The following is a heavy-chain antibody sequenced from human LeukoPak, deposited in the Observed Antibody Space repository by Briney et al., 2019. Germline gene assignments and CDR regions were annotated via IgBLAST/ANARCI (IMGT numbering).Heavy chain of an antibody. Sequence: PGGSLRLSCAASGFTVRNNYMSWVRQAPGKGLEWVSVIYSGGSTYYADSVKGRFTISRDNSKNTLYLQMNSLRAEDTAVYYCAKDSRSGNYYRFDYWGQGSLVTVSS. J-gene: IGHJ4*02. CDR1: GFTVRNNY. V-gene: IGHV3-66*01. CDR3: AKDSRSGNYYRFDY. D-gene: IGHD1-26*01. CDR2: IYSGGST.